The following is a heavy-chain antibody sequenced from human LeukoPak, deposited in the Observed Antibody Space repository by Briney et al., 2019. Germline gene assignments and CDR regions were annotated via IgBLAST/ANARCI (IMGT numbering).Heavy chain of an antibody. J-gene: IGHJ4*02. CDR2: IRHDGSET. V-gene: IGHV3-7*01. D-gene: IGHD3-22*01. CDR1: GFTFSSYA. CDR3: ARDETYDYESNGYLDF. Sequence: GGSLRLSCAASGFTFSSYAMSWVRQAPGKGLEWVANIRHDGSETYYVDSLRGRFTISRDNAKNLVYLQMSSLRAEDTAIYYCARDETYDYESNGYLDFWGQGTVVTVSS.